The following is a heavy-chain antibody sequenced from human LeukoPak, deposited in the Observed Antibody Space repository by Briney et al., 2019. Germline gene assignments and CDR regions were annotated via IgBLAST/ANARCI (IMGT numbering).Heavy chain of an antibody. D-gene: IGHD3-3*01. J-gene: IGHJ4*02. V-gene: IGHV4-59*08. Sequence: SETLSLTCTVSGGSISSYYWSWIRQPPGKGLEWIGYIYYSGSTNYNPSLKSRVTMSVDTSKNQFSLKLSSVTAADTAVYYCARLKDNDFWSGYYLDYWGQGTLVTVSS. CDR1: GGSISSYY. CDR3: ARLKDNDFWSGYYLDY. CDR2: IYYSGST.